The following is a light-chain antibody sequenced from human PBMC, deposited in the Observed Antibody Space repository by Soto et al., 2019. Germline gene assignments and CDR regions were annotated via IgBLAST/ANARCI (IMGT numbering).Light chain of an antibody. Sequence: EIVMTQSPGTLSVSPGERATLSCRASQAIGTNLAWYQQRPGQAPRLLIYAASSRATDIPARFTGRGSGTEFTLTISSLQSEDFAVYYCQQYNNWPRTFGQGTKVEIK. V-gene: IGKV3-15*01. CDR2: AAS. J-gene: IGKJ1*01. CDR1: QAIGTN. CDR3: QQYNNWPRT.